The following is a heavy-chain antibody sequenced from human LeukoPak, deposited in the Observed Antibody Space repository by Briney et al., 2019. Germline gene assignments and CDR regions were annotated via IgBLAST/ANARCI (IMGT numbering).Heavy chain of an antibody. CDR2: ISGSGGST. Sequence: GGSLRLSCAASGLIFSTYGMSWVRQAPGKGLEWVSAISGSGGSTYYADSVKGRFTISRDNSKNTLYLKMNSLRAEDTAVYYCAKGHGWEASYYYYYMDVWGKGTTVTISS. CDR3: AKGHGWEASYYYYYMDV. CDR1: GLIFSTYG. V-gene: IGHV3-23*01. J-gene: IGHJ6*03. D-gene: IGHD1-26*01.